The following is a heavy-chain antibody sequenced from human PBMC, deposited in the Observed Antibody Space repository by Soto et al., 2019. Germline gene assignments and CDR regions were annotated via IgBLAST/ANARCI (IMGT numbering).Heavy chain of an antibody. CDR2: IRSKANSYAT. J-gene: IGHJ4*02. Sequence: GGSLRLSCAASGCNLSGSAMHWVRQASGKGLEWVGRIRSKANSYATAYAASVKGRFTISRDDSKNTAYLQMNSLKTEDTAVYYCTTDPDGPPIYWGQGTLVTVSS. V-gene: IGHV3-73*01. CDR3: TTDPDGPPIY. CDR1: GCNLSGSA.